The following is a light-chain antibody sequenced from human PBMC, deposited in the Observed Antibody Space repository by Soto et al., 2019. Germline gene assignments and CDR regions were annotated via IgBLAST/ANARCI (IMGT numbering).Light chain of an antibody. CDR2: WAS. V-gene: IGKV4-1*01. CDR3: QQFHTIPWT. CDR1: QTVLHSSNNKTY. J-gene: IGKJ1*01. Sequence: DIVITHSPDSMAVSLGERATLDCKSTQTVLHSSNNKTYLAWYRQRPGQPPTLLINWASTRQSGVPARFRGSGSGTEFTLTITDLQAEDVAVYYCQQFHTIPWTFGQGTKVDIK.